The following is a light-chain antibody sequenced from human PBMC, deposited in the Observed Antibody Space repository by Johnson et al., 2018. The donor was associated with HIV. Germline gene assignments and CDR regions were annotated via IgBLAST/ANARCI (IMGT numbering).Light chain of an antibody. CDR3: GTWDGSLSGSRYV. V-gene: IGLV1-51*02. CDR2: ENN. Sequence: QSVLTQPPSVSAAPGQKVTISCSGSSSNIGNNYVSWYQQLPGTAPKLLIYENNKRPSGIPDRFSGSKSGTSATLGITGLQTGDEADYYCGTWDGSLSGSRYVFGTGTKVTVL. CDR1: SSNIGNNY. J-gene: IGLJ1*01.